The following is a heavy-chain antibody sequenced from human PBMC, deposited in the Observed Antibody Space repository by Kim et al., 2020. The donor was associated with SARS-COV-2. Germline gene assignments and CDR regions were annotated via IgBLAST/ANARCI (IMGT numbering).Heavy chain of an antibody. D-gene: IGHD3-10*01. Sequence: GGSLRLSCAASGFTFSSYDMNWVRQAPGKWLEWVSDIIGSGTTIYYAYSVGGRITISEDNDKNLLFLQMNSLRAEDAADYYCARGPNFGPFNYGCQGSL. CDR1: GFTFSSYD. CDR3: ARGPNFGPFNY. J-gene: IGHJ4*02. V-gene: IGHV3-48*03. CDR2: IIGSGTTI.